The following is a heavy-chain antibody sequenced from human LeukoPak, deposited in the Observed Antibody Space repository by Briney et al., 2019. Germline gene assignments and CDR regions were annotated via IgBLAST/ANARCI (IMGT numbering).Heavy chain of an antibody. V-gene: IGHV4-38-2*02. D-gene: IGHD1-14*01. CDR3: ARDSWPEVVRFDY. CDR1: GYSISSGYY. Sequence: SETLSLTCTVSGYSISSGYYWGWIRQPPGEGLEWIGSIYHGGSTYYSPSLKSRVTISVDTSKNQFSLKLSSVTAADTAVYFCARDSWPEVVRFDYWGQGTLVTVSS. CDR2: IYHGGST. J-gene: IGHJ4*02.